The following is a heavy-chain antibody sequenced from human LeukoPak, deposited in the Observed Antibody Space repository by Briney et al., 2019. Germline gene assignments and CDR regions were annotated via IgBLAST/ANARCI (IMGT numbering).Heavy chain of an antibody. CDR1: GFTLSSYS. CDR2: ISSSSSYI. Sequence: PGGSLRLSCAASGFTLSSYSMNWVRQAPGKGLEWVSSISSSSSYIYYADSVKGRFTISRDNAKNSLYLQMNSLRAEDTAVYYCAREDGGHDYRKNWFDPWGQGTLVTVSS. V-gene: IGHV3-21*01. J-gene: IGHJ5*02. CDR3: AREDGGHDYRKNWFDP. D-gene: IGHD4-11*01.